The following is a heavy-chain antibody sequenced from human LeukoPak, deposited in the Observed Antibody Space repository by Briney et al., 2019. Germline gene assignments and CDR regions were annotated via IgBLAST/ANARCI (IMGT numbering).Heavy chain of an antibody. J-gene: IGHJ4*02. Sequence: AGGSLRLSCAASGFTFSSYDMHWVRQATGKGLEWVSAIGTAGDTYYPGSVKGRFTISRENAKNSLYLQMNSLRAGDTVVYYCARKGLTDEFDYWGQGTLVTVSS. CDR1: GFTFSSYD. CDR2: IGTAGDT. V-gene: IGHV3-13*01. CDR3: ARKGLTDEFDY.